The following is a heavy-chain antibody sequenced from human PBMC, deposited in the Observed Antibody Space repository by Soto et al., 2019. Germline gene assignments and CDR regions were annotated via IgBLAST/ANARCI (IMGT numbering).Heavy chain of an antibody. CDR3: ASNWGYYFDY. Sequence: GGSLRLSCAASGFTFSSYSMNWVRQAPGKGLEWVSSISSSSSYIYYADSVKDRFTISRDNAKNSLYLQMNSLRAEDTAVYYCASNWGYYFDYWGQGTLVTVSS. CDR1: GFTFSSYS. D-gene: IGHD7-27*01. V-gene: IGHV3-21*01. CDR2: ISSSSSYI. J-gene: IGHJ4*02.